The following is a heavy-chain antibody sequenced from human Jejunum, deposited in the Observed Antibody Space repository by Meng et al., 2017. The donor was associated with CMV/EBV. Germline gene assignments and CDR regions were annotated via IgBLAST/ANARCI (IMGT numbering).Heavy chain of an antibody. V-gene: IGHV4-4*07. J-gene: IGHJ5*02. CDR3: ARECVGEAYDCQWNYWFDP. CDR2: FHPGGTT. D-gene: IGHD3-16*01. CDR1: GGPIIGYY. Sequence: RHGSGPGLVRSSGTLSPTRSVSGGPIIGYYWSWVRQPAGKRLEWIGRFHPGGTTNYNPSLENRITVSVDSSKNQFFLKLTSVTAADTAIYYCARECVGEAYDCQWNYWFDPWGRGTLVTVSS.